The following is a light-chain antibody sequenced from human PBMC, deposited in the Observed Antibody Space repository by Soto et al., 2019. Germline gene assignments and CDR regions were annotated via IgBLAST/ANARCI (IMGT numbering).Light chain of an antibody. Sequence: EIVWTQSPATLSVSPGERATLSCRASQSVSSYLAWYKQKPGQAPRLLIYDASNRATGIPARFSGSGSGTDFTLTISSLEPEDFEVYYCQQRSNWPITFGQGTRLEI. CDR3: QQRSNWPIT. CDR1: QSVSSY. J-gene: IGKJ5*01. CDR2: DAS. V-gene: IGKV3-11*01.